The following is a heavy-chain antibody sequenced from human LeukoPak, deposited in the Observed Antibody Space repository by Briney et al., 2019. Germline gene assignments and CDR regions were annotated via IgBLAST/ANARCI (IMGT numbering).Heavy chain of an antibody. CDR1: GYSFTSYW. CDR3: ARVIRYCSGGSCCYFDY. J-gene: IGHJ4*02. CDR2: TYPGDSDT. V-gene: IGHV5-51*01. Sequence: PGESLKISCKGSGYSFTSYWIGWVRQMPGKGLEWMGITYPGDSDTRYSPSFQGQVTISADKSISTAYLQWSSLKASDTAMYYCARVIRYCSGGSCCYFDYWGQGTLVTVSS. D-gene: IGHD2-15*01.